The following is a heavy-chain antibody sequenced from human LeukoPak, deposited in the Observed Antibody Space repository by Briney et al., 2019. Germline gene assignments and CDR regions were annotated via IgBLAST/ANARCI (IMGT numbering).Heavy chain of an antibody. J-gene: IGHJ6*03. Sequence: PSETLSLTCAVYGGSFSGYYWSWIRQPPGKGLEWIGEMNHSGSTNYNPSLKSRVTISVDTSKNQFSLKLSSVTAADTAVYYCAKELKGCSSTSCYPHVYYYYYYMDVWGKGTTVTISS. CDR1: GGSFSGYY. CDR2: MNHSGST. CDR3: AKELKGCSSTSCYPHVYYYYYYMDV. D-gene: IGHD2-2*01. V-gene: IGHV4-34*01.